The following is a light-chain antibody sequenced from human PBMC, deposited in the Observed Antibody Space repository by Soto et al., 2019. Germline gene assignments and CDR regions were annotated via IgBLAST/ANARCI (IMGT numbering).Light chain of an antibody. V-gene: IGKV1-39*01. CDR2: SAS. Sequence: DIQMTQSPYSLSASVGDSVTITCRASQNISTYLNWYQQKPGRAPKLLIHSASALPSGVPPGCSGRGSVTEFSLTIGVFQPEDFATYCCYQGHSTVYTFCQGTKLEIK. CDR3: YQGHSTVYT. CDR1: QNISTY. J-gene: IGKJ2*01.